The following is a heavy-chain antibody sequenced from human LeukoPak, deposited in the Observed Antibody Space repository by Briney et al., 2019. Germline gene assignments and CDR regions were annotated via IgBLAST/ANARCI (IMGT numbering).Heavy chain of an antibody. V-gene: IGHV3-64*01. J-gene: IGHJ3*01. CDR1: GFTFSDYG. CDR3: ARGPTVITFNAFDV. D-gene: IGHD4-17*01. Sequence: GGSLRLSCAASGFTFSDYGMYWVRQAPGKGLEHVSGISSNGIYTYYANSVKGRFTISRDDSKNTLFLQMGSLRAEDMAVYYCARGPTVITFNAFDVWGQGTMVTVSS. CDR2: ISSNGIYT.